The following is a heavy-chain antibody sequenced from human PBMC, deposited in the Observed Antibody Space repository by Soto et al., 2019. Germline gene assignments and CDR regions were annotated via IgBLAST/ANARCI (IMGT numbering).Heavy chain of an antibody. Sequence: PGGSLRLSCTVSGLTFGDYPMGWFRQAPGKGLEWVGFIRSKAYGGTTDHAASVRGRFTVSKDDSKSIAYLQMNSLKMEDTAVYYCAKGWRRDGSKIDFDRWGQGTLVTVSS. CDR1: GLTFGDYP. J-gene: IGHJ4*02. CDR3: AKGWRRDGSKIDFDR. CDR2: IRSKAYGGTT. V-gene: IGHV3-49*03. D-gene: IGHD2-8*02.